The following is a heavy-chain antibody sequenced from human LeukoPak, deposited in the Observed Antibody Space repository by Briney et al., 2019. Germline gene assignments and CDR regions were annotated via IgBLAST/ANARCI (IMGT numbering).Heavy chain of an antibody. D-gene: IGHD1-26*01. CDR1: GMNFEKYA. V-gene: IGHV3-43*02. CDR2: ISADGRA. Sequence: GGSLRLSCVASGMNFEKYAMHWVRQRPGKGLEWVAVISADGRADHADSVKGRFTVSRDNSKESLFLDMSSLRDEDSALYYCATWAFYHGLDVWGQGATVIVSS. J-gene: IGHJ6*02. CDR3: ATWAFYHGLDV.